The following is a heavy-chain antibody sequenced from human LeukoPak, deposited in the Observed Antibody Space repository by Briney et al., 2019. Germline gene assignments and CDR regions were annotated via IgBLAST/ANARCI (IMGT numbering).Heavy chain of an antibody. J-gene: IGHJ4*02. V-gene: IGHV3-23*01. CDR3: AKDFGDCSNGVCYGKPFDY. CDR2: ISGSGDTT. CDR1: GFTFSRYA. Sequence: GGSLRLSCAASGFTFSRYAMSWARQAPGKGLEWVSGISGSGDTTYYADPVKGRFTISRDNSKNTLYLQMNSLRAEDTAVYYCAKDFGDCSNGVCYGKPFDYWGQGTLVTASS. D-gene: IGHD2-8*01.